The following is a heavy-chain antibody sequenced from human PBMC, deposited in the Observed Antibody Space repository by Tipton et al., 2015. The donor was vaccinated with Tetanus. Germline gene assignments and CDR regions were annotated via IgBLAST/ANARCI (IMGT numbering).Heavy chain of an antibody. J-gene: IGHJ4*02. Sequence: TLSLTCAVYGGSFSGYYWSWIRQPPGKGLEWIGEINHSGSTNYNPSLKSRVTMSVDTSKNQFSLKLSSVTAADTAVYYCARGGRQWLKPFDYWGQGTLVTVSS. D-gene: IGHD6-19*01. CDR2: INHSGST. CDR3: ARGGRQWLKPFDY. CDR1: GGSFSGYY. V-gene: IGHV4-34*01.